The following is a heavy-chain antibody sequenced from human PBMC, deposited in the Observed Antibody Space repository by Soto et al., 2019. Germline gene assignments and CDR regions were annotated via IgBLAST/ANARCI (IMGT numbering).Heavy chain of an antibody. CDR2: INAGNGNA. CDR3: ARGNRLGGKEGADAFDI. J-gene: IGHJ3*02. V-gene: IGHV1-3*01. Sequence: ASVKVSCKASGYTFTSYAMHWVRQAPGQRLEWMGWINAGNGNAKYSQKFQGRVTITRDTSASTAYMELSSLRSEDTAVYYCARGNRLGGKEGADAFDIWGQGTMVTVSS. CDR1: GYTFTSYA. D-gene: IGHD7-27*01.